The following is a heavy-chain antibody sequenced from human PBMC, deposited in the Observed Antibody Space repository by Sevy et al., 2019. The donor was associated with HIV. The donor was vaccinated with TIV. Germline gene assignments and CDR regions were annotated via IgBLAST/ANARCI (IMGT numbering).Heavy chain of an antibody. CDR1: GGTFSSYA. J-gene: IGHJ6*02. V-gene: IGHV1-69*13. Sequence: ASVKVSCKASGGTFSSYAISWVRQAPGQGLEWMGGIIPIFGTANYAEKFQGRVTITADESTSTAYMELSSLRSEDTAVYYCARGPTVTTPGVGYYYGMDVWGQGTTVTVS. D-gene: IGHD4-17*01. CDR2: IIPIFGTA. CDR3: ARGPTVTTPGVGYYYGMDV.